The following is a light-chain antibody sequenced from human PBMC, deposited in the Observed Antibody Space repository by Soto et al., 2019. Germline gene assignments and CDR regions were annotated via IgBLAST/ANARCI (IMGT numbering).Light chain of an antibody. CDR1: QGLVLSDGNTY. CDR3: MKSAHWPWT. J-gene: IGKJ1*01. V-gene: IGKV2-30*01. CDR2: TIS. Sequence: DVVMTQSPLSLPVPLGQPASISCRSSQGLVLSDGNTYLSWFHQRPGQSPRRLIYTISDRASGVPDRFSGSGSGTDFTLKISGLDAEDVWVYYCMKSAHWPWTFGPGTKVEV.